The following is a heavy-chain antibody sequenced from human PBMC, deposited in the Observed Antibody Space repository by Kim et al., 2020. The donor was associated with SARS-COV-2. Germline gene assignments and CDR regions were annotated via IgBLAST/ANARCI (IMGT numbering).Heavy chain of an antibody. V-gene: IGHV3-53*04. Sequence: GGSLRLSCAASGFTVSHYFFSWVRQAPGQGLEWVSILYPDGRTFYAESMKDRFTISRHNSDDSVYLQMNSLRAEDTAVYYCAASLLPNNADYWGQGTLVTVSS. CDR2: LYPDGRT. CDR3: AASLLPNNADY. J-gene: IGHJ4*02. D-gene: IGHD2-8*01. CDR1: GFTVSHYF.